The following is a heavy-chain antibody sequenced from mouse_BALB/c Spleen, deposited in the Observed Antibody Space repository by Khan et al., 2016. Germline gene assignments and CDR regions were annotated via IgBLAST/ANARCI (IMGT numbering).Heavy chain of an antibody. CDR2: ISDGVSYS. J-gene: IGHJ3*01. Sequence: EVELVESGGGLVKSGGSLKLSCAASGFTFSDYFMYWVRQTPEKRLEWVVTISDGVSYSYYPDSVKGRFTISIDYAKNNLDLQMSSLKSEDTGMSYCAREGVRRGFAYWGQGTLVTVSA. CDR1: GFTFSDYF. D-gene: IGHD2-14*01. CDR3: AREGVRRGFAY. V-gene: IGHV5-4*02.